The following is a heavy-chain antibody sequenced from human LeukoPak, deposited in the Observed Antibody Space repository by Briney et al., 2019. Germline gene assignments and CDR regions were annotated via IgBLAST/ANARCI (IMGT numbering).Heavy chain of an antibody. CDR2: IYHTGST. Sequence: PSETLSLTCGVSGYSISRGYYWAWIRQPPGKGLEWIGTIYHTGSTYYNPSLESRVTISVDTSKNEFSLNLNSVTAADTAVYYCARAGWIITSGIDYWGQGALVIVSP. D-gene: IGHD3-10*01. J-gene: IGHJ4*02. CDR1: GYSISRGYY. V-gene: IGHV4-38-2*01. CDR3: ARAGWIITSGIDY.